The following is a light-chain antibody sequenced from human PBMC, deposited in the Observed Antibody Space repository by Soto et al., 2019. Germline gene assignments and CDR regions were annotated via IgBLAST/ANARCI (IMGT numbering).Light chain of an antibody. Sequence: DIQMTQSPSTLSTSVGDRVTITCRASQSISSWLAWYQQKPGKAPKLLIYDASSLESGVPSRFSGSGSGTEFTLTISSLQPEDFSTYYCQQYHSYWTFRPGTQV. CDR1: QSISSW. J-gene: IGKJ1*01. V-gene: IGKV1-5*01. CDR3: QQYHSYWT. CDR2: DAS.